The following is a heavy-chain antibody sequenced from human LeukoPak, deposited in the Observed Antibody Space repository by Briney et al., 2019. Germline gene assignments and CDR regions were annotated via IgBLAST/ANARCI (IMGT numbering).Heavy chain of an antibody. CDR1: GFIVSSNY. CDR2: IYSGGST. D-gene: IGHD3-22*01. Sequence: PGGSLRLSCAASGFIVSSNYMSWVRQAPGKGLEWVSVIYSGGSTYYADSVKGRFTISRDNSKNTVDLQMNSLRAEDTAVYYCARGHDYDSSVAYWGQGTLVTVSS. V-gene: IGHV3-66*01. J-gene: IGHJ4*02. CDR3: ARGHDYDSSVAY.